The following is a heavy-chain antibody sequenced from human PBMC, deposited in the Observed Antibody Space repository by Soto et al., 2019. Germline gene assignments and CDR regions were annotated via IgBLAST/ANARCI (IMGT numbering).Heavy chain of an antibody. D-gene: IGHD4-17*01. Sequence: QVQLQESGPGLVKPSQTLSLTCTVSGGSVSSGGYYWSWIRQHLGKGLEWIGYIYHSGNTYLNPSLKTRVTISVDTSKNQSSLKLISVTAADTAVYYCARVLRNGKNDDYSRYLDYWGQGTLVSVSS. CDR1: GGSVSSGGYY. CDR3: ARVLRNGKNDDYSRYLDY. CDR2: IYHSGNT. V-gene: IGHV4-31*03. J-gene: IGHJ4*02.